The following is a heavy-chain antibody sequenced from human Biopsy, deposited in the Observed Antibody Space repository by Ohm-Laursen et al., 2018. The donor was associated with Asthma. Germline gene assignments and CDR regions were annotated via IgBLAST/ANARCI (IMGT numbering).Heavy chain of an antibody. CDR1: GFTFSSYG. V-gene: IGHV3-30*03. D-gene: IGHD6-19*01. J-gene: IGHJ4*02. Sequence: SLRLSCTASGFTFSSYGMHWVRQAPGKGLEWVALTSYDGANNYYADSVKGRFTISRDNSENTVSLQMNSLTTADTAVYYCARSKVAGRSYYFDYWGQGTLVTVSS. CDR2: TSYDGANN. CDR3: ARSKVAGRSYYFDY.